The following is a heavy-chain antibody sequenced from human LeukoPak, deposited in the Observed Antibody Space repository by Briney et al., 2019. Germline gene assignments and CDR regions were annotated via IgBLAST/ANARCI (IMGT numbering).Heavy chain of an antibody. CDR3: ASGPSGYDSSGPH. J-gene: IGHJ4*02. V-gene: IGHV4-31*03. D-gene: IGHD3-22*01. CDR2: IYYSGST. Sequence: SQTLSLTRPVSVGSIRSGVFYGSWIRQHPGKGLEWIGYIYYSGSTYYNPSLKSRVTISVDTSNNQFSLKLSSVTAADTAVYYCASGPSGYDSSGPHWGQGTLVTVSS. CDR1: VGSIRSGVFY.